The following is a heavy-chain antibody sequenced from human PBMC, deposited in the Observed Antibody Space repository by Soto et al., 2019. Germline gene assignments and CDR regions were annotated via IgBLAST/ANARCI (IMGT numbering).Heavy chain of an antibody. V-gene: IGHV3-23*01. CDR2: ISCSGGST. CDR3: AKAEYSSSYYFDY. CDR1: GFTLSSYG. Sequence: GGSMRLSCAASGFTLSSYGMDGVRKDPGKGLEWVSAISCSGGSTYYADSVKGRFTISRDNSKNTLYLQMNSLRAEDTAVYYCAKAEYSSSYYFDYWGQGTLVTVSS. D-gene: IGHD6-6*01. J-gene: IGHJ4*02.